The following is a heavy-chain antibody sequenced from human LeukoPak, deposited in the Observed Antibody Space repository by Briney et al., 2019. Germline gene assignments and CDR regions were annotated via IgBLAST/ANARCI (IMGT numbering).Heavy chain of an antibody. J-gene: IGHJ4*02. Sequence: GRSLRLSCAASGFTFSSYGMHWVRQAPGKGLEWVAVISYDGSNKYYADSVKGRFTISRDNSKNTLYLQMNSLRAEDTAVYYCARTGSIAAAGMFDYWGQGTLVTVSS. CDR3: ARTGSIAAAGMFDY. V-gene: IGHV3-30*03. CDR2: ISYDGSNK. CDR1: GFTFSSYG. D-gene: IGHD6-13*01.